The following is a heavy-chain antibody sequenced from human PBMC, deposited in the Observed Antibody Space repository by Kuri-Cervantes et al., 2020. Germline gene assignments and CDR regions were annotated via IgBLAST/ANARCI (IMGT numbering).Heavy chain of an antibody. Sequence: SVKVSCKASGGTFSSYAISWVRQAPGQGLEWMGGIIPIFGTANYAQKFQGRVTITADESTSTAYMELSSLRSEDTAVFYCVREGCSGGICYKRGIGPWGQGTLVTVSS. CDR1: GGTFSSYA. CDR3: VREGCSGGICYKRGIGP. D-gene: IGHD2-8*02. J-gene: IGHJ5*02. V-gene: IGHV1-69*13. CDR2: IIPIFGTA.